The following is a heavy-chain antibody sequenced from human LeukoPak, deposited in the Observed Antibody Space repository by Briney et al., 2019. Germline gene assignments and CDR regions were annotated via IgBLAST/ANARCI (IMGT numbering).Heavy chain of an antibody. D-gene: IGHD1-26*01. V-gene: IGHV3-21*01. Sequence: TGGSLRLSCAASGFTFSSYSMNWVRQAPGKGLEWVSSISSSSSYIYYADSVKGRFTIFRDNAKNSLYLQMNSLRAEDTAVYYCAREWDAAPTNWFDPWGQGTLVTVSS. CDR1: GFTFSSYS. J-gene: IGHJ5*02. CDR3: AREWDAAPTNWFDP. CDR2: ISSSSSYI.